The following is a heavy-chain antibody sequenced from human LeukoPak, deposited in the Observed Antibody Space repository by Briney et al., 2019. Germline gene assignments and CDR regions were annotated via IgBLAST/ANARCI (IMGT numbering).Heavy chain of an antibody. CDR1: GYTFTSYG. V-gene: IGHV1-18*01. Sequence: ALVTVSCKASGYTFTSYGLNWVRQAPGQGLEWMGWISAYNGNTNYAQKLQGRVTMTTDTSTSTAYMELRSLRSDDTAVYYCARGQYSGYDCYDYWGQGTLVTVSS. J-gene: IGHJ4*02. CDR2: ISAYNGNT. D-gene: IGHD5-12*01. CDR3: ARGQYSGYDCYDY.